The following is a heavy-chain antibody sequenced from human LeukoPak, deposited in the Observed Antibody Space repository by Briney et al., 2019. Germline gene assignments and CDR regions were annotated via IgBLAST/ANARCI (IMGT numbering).Heavy chain of an antibody. CDR1: GYTLTSYG. D-gene: IGHD6-13*01. J-gene: IGHJ4*02. V-gene: IGHV1-18*01. Sequence: ASVKVSCKASGYTLTSYGISWVRQAPGQGLEWMGWISAYNGNTNYAQKLQGRVTMTTDTSTCTAYMELRSLRSDDTAVYYCARESTTHSSSWYTDWGQGTLVTVSS. CDR3: ARESTTHSSSWYTD. CDR2: ISAYNGNT.